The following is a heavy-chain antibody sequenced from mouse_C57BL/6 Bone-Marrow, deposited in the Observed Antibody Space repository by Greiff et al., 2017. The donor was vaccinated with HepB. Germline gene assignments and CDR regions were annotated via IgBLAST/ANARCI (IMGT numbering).Heavy chain of an antibody. V-gene: IGHV14-1*01. CDR1: GFNIKDYY. J-gene: IGHJ4*01. CDR2: IDPEDGDT. CDR3: TSYYYGSSPYYAMDY. D-gene: IGHD1-1*01. Sequence: VQLQQSGAELVRPGASVKLSCTASGFNIKDYYMHWVKQRPEQGLEWIGRIDPEDGDTEYAPKFQGKATMTADTSSNTAYLQLSSLTSEDTAVDYCTSYYYGSSPYYAMDYWGQGTSVTVSS.